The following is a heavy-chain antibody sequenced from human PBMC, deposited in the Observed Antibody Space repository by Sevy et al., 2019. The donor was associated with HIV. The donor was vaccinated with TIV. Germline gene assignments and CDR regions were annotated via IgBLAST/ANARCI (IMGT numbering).Heavy chain of an antibody. V-gene: IGHV3-30*18. D-gene: IGHD3-10*01. CDR2: ISYDGSNK. CDR1: GFTFSSYG. Sequence: GGSLRLSCAASGFTFSSYGMHWVRQAPGKGLEWVAVISYDGSNKYYADSVQGRFTISRDNSKNTLYLQMNSLRAEDTAVYYCAKDVYSDSGSSALGVWGQGTTVSDSS. J-gene: IGHJ6*02. CDR3: AKDVYSDSGSSALGV.